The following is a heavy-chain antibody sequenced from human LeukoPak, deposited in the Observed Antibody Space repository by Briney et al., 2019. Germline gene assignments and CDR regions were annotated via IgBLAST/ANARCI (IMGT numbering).Heavy chain of an antibody. Sequence: PGGSLRPSCAASGFDFSSYAIHWVRQAPGKGLEWVAVISSDGSMQDYADSVRGRFTVSRDNSKNTLYLQMSSLRPEDTSQYYCARGNLYTAATIEDYWGRGTLVTVSS. CDR3: ARGNLYTAATIEDY. CDR1: GFDFSSYA. J-gene: IGHJ4*02. CDR2: ISSDGSMQ. D-gene: IGHD5-18*01. V-gene: IGHV3-30-3*01.